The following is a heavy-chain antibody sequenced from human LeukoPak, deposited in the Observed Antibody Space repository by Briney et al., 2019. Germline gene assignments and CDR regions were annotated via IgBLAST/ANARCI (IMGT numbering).Heavy chain of an antibody. J-gene: IGHJ5*02. CDR2: INHSGST. CDR3: ARGGRTMVRGVITPLNNWFDP. Sequence: SETLSLTCAVYGGSFSGYYWSWIRQPPGKGLEWIGEINHSGSTYYNPSLKSRVTISVDRSKNQFSLKLSSVTAADTAVYYCARGGRTMVRGVITPLNNWFDPWGQGTLVTVPS. CDR1: GGSFSGYY. V-gene: IGHV4-34*01. D-gene: IGHD3-10*01.